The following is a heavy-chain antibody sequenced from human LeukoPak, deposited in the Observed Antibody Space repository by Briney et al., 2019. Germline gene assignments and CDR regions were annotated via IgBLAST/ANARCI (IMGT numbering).Heavy chain of an antibody. D-gene: IGHD4-17*01. Sequence: GGSLRLSCTASGFTFSSYEMNWVRQAPGKGLEWVSYISSSDSSIYYADSVKGRFTISRDNAKNSLYLQMNSLRAEDTAVYYCASRATVTANWGQGTLVTVSA. CDR2: ISSSDSSI. J-gene: IGHJ4*02. CDR1: GFTFSSYE. CDR3: ASRATVTAN. V-gene: IGHV3-48*03.